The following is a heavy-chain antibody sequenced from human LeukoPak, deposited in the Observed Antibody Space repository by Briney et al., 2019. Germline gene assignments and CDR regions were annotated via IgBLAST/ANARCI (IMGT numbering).Heavy chain of an antibody. CDR1: GFTFSSYA. CDR2: ISYDGSNK. V-gene: IGHV3-30-3*01. D-gene: IGHD3-10*01. CDR3: ARDLYYYGSGTLYYYGMDV. J-gene: IGHJ6*02. Sequence: PGGSLRLSCAASGFTFSSYAMHWVRQAPGKGLEWVAVISYDGSNKYYADSVKGRFTISRDNSKNTLYLQMNSLRAEDTAVYYRARDLYYYGSGTLYYYGMDVWGQGTTVTVSS.